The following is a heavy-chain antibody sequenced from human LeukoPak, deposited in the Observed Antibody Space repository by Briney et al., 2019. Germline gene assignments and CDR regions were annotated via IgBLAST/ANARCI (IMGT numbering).Heavy chain of an antibody. CDR2: ISSSGSTI. Sequence: GGSLRLSCAASGFTFSDYYMSWIRQAPGKGLEWVSYISSSGSTIYYADSVKGRFTISRDNAKNPLYLQMNSLRAEDTAVYYCARWPPPQRIVVVPAASNYWGQGTLVTVSS. CDR3: ARWPPPQRIVVVPAASNY. CDR1: GFTFSDYY. J-gene: IGHJ4*02. V-gene: IGHV3-11*04. D-gene: IGHD2-2*01.